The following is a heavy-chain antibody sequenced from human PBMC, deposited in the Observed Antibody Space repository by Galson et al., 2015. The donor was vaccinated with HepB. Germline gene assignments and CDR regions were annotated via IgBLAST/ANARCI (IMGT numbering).Heavy chain of an antibody. Sequence: SLRLSCAPSGFIFSNVGMHWVRQAPGKGLEWVAFILCDGNNKFYVDSVKGRFTISRDNSKNTLYLQMNSLRVEDTAVYYCAKDSTGYGIHYWGQGTLVTVSS. D-gene: IGHD3-9*01. CDR2: ILCDGNNK. CDR1: GFIFSNVG. V-gene: IGHV3-30*02. J-gene: IGHJ4*02. CDR3: AKDSTGYGIHY.